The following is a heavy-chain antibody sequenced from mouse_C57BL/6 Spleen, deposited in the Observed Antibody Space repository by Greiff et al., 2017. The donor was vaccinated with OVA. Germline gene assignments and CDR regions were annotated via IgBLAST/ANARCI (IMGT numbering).Heavy chain of an antibody. V-gene: IGHV1-85*01. CDR1: GYTFTSYD. D-gene: IGHD2-2*01. J-gene: IGHJ4*01. Sequence: VELQQSGPELVKPGASVKLSCKASGYTFTSYDINWVKQRPGQGLEWIGWIYPRDGSTKYNEKFKDKATLTVDTSSSTAYMELHSLTSEDSAVYFCARSEIYYGYDDYAMDYWGQGTSVTVSS. CDR2: IYPRDGST. CDR3: ARSEIYYGYDDYAMDY.